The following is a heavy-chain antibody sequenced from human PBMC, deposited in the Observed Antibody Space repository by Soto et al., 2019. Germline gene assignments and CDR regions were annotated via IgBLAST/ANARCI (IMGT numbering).Heavy chain of an antibody. V-gene: IGHV4-34*01. CDR3: ARGTHDYGALSIFDY. Sequence: SETLSLTCAVYGGSFSGYYWSWIRQPPGKGLEWIGEINHSGSTNYNPSLKSRVTISVDTSKNQFSLKLSSVTAADTAVYYCARGTHDYGALSIFDYSGEGTLVTVSS. CDR2: INHSGST. J-gene: IGHJ4*02. D-gene: IGHD4-17*01. CDR1: GGSFSGYY.